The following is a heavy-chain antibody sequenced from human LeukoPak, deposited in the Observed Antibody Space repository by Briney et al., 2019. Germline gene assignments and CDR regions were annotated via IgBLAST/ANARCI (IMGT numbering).Heavy chain of an antibody. D-gene: IGHD3-22*01. CDR1: VFTFSSYS. V-gene: IGHV3-21*01. Sequence: GGSLRLSCAASVFTFSSYSMNWVRQAPGKGLEWVSYISSSSSYIYYADSVKGRFTISRDNAKNSLFLQMNSLRAEDMAVYYCARPYYYDSSGYQPDYWGQGTLVTVSS. CDR3: ARPYYYDSSGYQPDY. CDR2: ISSSSSYI. J-gene: IGHJ4*02.